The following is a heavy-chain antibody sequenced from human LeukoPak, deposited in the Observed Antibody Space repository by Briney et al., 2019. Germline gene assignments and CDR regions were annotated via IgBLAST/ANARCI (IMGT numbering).Heavy chain of an antibody. CDR3: AREYPGIATAGTPESHFDY. CDR1: GYTFTSYA. Sequence: ASVKVSCKASGYTFTSYAMNWVRQAPGQGLEWMGWINTKTGTPTYAQGFTGRFVFSLDTSVSTAYLQISSLEAEDTAVYYCAREYPGIATAGTPESHFDYWGQGTLVTVSS. J-gene: IGHJ4*02. CDR2: INTKTGTP. V-gene: IGHV7-4-1*02. D-gene: IGHD6-13*01.